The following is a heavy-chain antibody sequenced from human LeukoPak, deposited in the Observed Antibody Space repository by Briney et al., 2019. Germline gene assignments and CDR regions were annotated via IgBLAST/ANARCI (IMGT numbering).Heavy chain of an antibody. D-gene: IGHD3-10*01. CDR3: ARDMGYYGSGSYQSLDYFDY. CDR2: INPSGGST. V-gene: IGHV1-46*01. CDR1: GYTFTSYY. J-gene: IGHJ4*02. Sequence: ASVKVSCKASGYTFTSYYMHWVRQAHGQGLEWMGIINPSGGSTSYAQKFQGRVTMTRDTSTSTVYMELSSLRSEDTAVYYCARDMGYYGSGSYQSLDYFDYWGQGTLVTVSS.